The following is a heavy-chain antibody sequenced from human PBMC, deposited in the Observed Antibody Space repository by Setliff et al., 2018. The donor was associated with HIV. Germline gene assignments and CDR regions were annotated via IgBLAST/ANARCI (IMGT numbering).Heavy chain of an antibody. J-gene: IGHJ4*02. V-gene: IGHV4-34*01. Sequence: SETLSLTCAVYGGSFSGYYWTWIRQPPGKGLEWIGEINHIGSTNYSPSLKSRVTISVEASRNQFSLRLSSVTAAETAVYYCAAWGPRYSYAPYFFDSWGQGTLVTVSS. CDR3: AAWGPRYSYAPYFFDS. D-gene: IGHD5-18*01. CDR2: INHIGST. CDR1: GGSFSGYY.